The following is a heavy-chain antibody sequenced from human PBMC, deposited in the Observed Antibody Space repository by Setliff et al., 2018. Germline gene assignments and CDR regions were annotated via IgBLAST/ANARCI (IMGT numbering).Heavy chain of an antibody. V-gene: IGHV1-46*03. Sequence: ASVKVSCKASGYTLSKYYMHWVRQAPGQGLEWVGIINPSGGLTKYAQKFQGRVTMTSDTSTNTVYLEVSSLRSEDTAVYFCARDRFYNSWSGTSITAPHDAFDSWGQGTMVTVSS. CDR1: GYTLSKYY. CDR3: ARDRFYNSWSGTSITAPHDAFDS. CDR2: INPSGGLT. J-gene: IGHJ3*02. D-gene: IGHD3-3*01.